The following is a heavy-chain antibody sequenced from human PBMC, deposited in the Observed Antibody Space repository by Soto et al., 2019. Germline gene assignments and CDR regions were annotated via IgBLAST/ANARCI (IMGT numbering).Heavy chain of an antibody. V-gene: IGHV3-7*01. CDR2: MNQDGSER. CDR3: TRDRSGTMLF. J-gene: IGHJ4*02. CDR1: GFTFSNYW. D-gene: IGHD1-7*01. Sequence: EVQLVESGGGLVQPGGSLRLSCTASGFTFSNYWMSWVRQAPGEGLEWVANMNQDGSERYYVDSVKGRFTISRDNAKNSLYRQVSSLRAEDTAIYYCTRDRSGTMLFWGQGTRVTVSS.